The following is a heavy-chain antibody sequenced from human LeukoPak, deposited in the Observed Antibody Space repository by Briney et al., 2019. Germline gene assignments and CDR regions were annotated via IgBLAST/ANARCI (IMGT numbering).Heavy chain of an antibody. J-gene: IGHJ4*02. D-gene: IGHD3-16*01. V-gene: IGHV3-7*03. CDR1: GFPFSSYW. CDR3: ARDGGGTDY. CDR2: IRHDGSET. Sequence: GGSLRLSCAASGFPFSSYWMSWVRQAPGKGLEWVANIRHDGSETYYVDSLRGRFTISRDNAKNLVYLQMSSLRAEDTAVYYCARDGGGTDYWGQGTLVTVSS.